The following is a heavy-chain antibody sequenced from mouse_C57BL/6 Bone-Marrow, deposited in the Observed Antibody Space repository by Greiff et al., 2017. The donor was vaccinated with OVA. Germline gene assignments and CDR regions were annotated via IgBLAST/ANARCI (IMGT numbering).Heavy chain of an antibody. J-gene: IGHJ4*01. CDR2: ISSGGSYT. CDR3: ARRVAPHYYAMDY. D-gene: IGHD1-1*01. Sequence: EVQGVESGGDLVKPGGSLKLSCAASGFTFSSYGMSWVRQTPDKRLEWVATISSGGSYTYYPDSVKGRFTISRDNAKNTLYLQMSSLKSEDTAMYYCARRVAPHYYAMDYWGQGTSVTVSS. V-gene: IGHV5-6*01. CDR1: GFTFSSYG.